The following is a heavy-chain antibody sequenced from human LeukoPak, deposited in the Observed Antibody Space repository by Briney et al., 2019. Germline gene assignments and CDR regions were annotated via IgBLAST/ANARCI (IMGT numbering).Heavy chain of an antibody. D-gene: IGHD6-6*01. V-gene: IGHV1-8*03. Sequence: ASVKVSCKASGYTFTSYDINWVRQATGQGLEWMGWMNPNSGSTGYAQKFQGRVTITRNTSISTAYMELSSLRSEDTAVYYCAREKQLVTYDYWGQGTLVTVSS. CDR3: AREKQLVTYDY. J-gene: IGHJ4*02. CDR1: GYTFTSYD. CDR2: MNPNSGST.